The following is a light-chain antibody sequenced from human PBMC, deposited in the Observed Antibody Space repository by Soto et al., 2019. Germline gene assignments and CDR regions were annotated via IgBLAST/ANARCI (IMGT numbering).Light chain of an antibody. V-gene: IGKV3D-7*01. Sequence: PGERVTLSCRASQSVSSSYLTWYQQKPGQAPRLLIYGASTRATSIPARFSGSGSGTDFPLTISSLQPEDFAVYYCQQDYNLPRTFGQGTKVEIK. CDR1: QSVSSSY. CDR2: GAS. J-gene: IGKJ1*01. CDR3: QQDYNLPRT.